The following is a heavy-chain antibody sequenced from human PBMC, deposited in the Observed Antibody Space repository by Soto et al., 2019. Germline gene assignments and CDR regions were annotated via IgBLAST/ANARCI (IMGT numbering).Heavy chain of an antibody. V-gene: IGHV1-8*01. CDR3: ATGVVSPNYYGMDV. D-gene: IGHD3-22*01. CDR1: GYTFTSYD. J-gene: IGHJ6*02. CDR2: MNPNSGNT. Sequence: ASVKVSCKASGYTFTSYDINWVRQATGQGLEWMGWMNPNSGNTGYAQKFQGRVTMAEDTSTDTAYMELSSLRSENTAVYYCATGVVSPNYYGMDVWGQGTTVTVSS.